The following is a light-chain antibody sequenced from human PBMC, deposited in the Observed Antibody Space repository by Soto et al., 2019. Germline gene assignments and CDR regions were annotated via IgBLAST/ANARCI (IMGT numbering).Light chain of an antibody. J-gene: IGKJ1*01. CDR2: GAS. V-gene: IGKV3-20*01. Sequence: EIVLTQSPGTLSLSPGERATLFFRASQSVATSQLAWYQQKPGQAPRLLIGASSRATGVPDRFIASGSGTDFTLTISRLEPEDFAVYYCQQFASSPRTFGRGTKVDIK. CDR1: QSVATSQ. CDR3: QQFASSPRT.